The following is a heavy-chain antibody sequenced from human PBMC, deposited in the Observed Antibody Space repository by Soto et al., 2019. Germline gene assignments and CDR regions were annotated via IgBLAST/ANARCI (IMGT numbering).Heavy chain of an antibody. CDR3: ARGYYDSSGTFDY. Sequence: PSETLSLTCTVSGGSVSSGSYYWSWIRQPPGKGLEWIGYIYYSGSTNYNPSLKGRVTISVDTSKNQFSLKLSSVTAADTAVYYCARGYYDSSGTFDYWGQGTLVTVSS. D-gene: IGHD3-22*01. CDR1: GGSVSSGSYY. CDR2: IYYSGST. V-gene: IGHV4-61*01. J-gene: IGHJ4*02.